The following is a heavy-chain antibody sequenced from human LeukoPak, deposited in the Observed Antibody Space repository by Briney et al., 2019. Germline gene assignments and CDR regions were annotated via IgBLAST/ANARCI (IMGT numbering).Heavy chain of an antibody. CDR3: ATPPRVDTAMAPIDY. CDR1: GFTFSSYA. Sequence: PGGSLRLSCAASGFTFSSYAMPWVRQAPGKGLEWVAVISYDGSNKYYADSVKGRFTISRDNSKNTLYLQMNSLRAEDTAVYYCATPPRVDTAMAPIDYWGQGTLVTVSS. CDR2: ISYDGSNK. D-gene: IGHD5-18*01. J-gene: IGHJ4*02. V-gene: IGHV3-30*01.